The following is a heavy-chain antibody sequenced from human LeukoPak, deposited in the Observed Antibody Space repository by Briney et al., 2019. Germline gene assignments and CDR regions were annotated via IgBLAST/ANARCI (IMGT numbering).Heavy chain of an antibody. Sequence: GASVKVSCKASGGTFSSYAISWVRQAPGQGLEWMGGIIPIFGTANYAQKFQGRVAITADESTSTAYVELSSPRSEDTAVYYCAAGVPYYYDSSGSFDYWGQGTLVTVSS. D-gene: IGHD3-22*01. J-gene: IGHJ4*02. V-gene: IGHV1-69*13. CDR2: IIPIFGTA. CDR1: GGTFSSYA. CDR3: AAGVPYYYDSSGSFDY.